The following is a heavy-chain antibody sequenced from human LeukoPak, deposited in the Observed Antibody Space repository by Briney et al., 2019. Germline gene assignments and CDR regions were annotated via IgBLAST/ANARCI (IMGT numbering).Heavy chain of an antibody. CDR1: GGSFSTYY. J-gene: IGHJ5*02. V-gene: IGHV4-59*08. D-gene: IGHD6-19*01. Sequence: SETLSLTCTVSGGSFSTYYWTWIRQPPGKGLEWIGYIYSGGSTTYNPSLKSRVTISLDTSKNQFSLKLTSVTAADTAVYYCARREAVTGTPRAWFDPWGQGTLVTVSS. CDR3: ARREAVTGTPRAWFDP. CDR2: IYSGGST.